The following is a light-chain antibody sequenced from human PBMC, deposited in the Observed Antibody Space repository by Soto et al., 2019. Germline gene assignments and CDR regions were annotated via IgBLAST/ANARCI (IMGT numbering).Light chain of an antibody. CDR1: SSDIGGYDY. V-gene: IGLV2-23*02. J-gene: IGLJ2*01. Sequence: QSALTQPASMSASPGQSITISCTGTSSDIGGYDYVSWYQHHPGKAPKLLIYEVDKRPSGISVRFSGSKSGATASLTISGLLPEDEAVYFCCTYAGHVPKFGGGTK. CDR2: EVD. CDR3: CTYAGHVPK.